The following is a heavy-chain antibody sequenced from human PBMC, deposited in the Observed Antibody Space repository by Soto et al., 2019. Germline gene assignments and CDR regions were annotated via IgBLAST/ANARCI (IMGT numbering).Heavy chain of an antibody. J-gene: IGHJ3*01. CDR1: GYTFTRNG. CDR2: ISVVNGNT. Sequence: QVVQSGEAVKEPGASMKVSCETSGYTFTRNGFSWVRQAPGQGLEWMGWISVVNGNTKFAQKFHDRFTLTTDASTATTHMELKNVRSDDTATYYCVRDPGPYHYHYDAFDLWGQGTVVSVSS. CDR3: VRDPGPYHYHYDAFDL. D-gene: IGHD2-2*01. V-gene: IGHV1-18*04.